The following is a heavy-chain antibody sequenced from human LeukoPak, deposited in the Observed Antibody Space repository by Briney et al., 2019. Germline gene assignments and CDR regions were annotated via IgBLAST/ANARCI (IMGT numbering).Heavy chain of an antibody. CDR1: GGAVSSGNYY. J-gene: IGHJ4*02. V-gene: IGHV4-61*02. CDR3: ARMTTVTNHFDY. D-gene: IGHD4-17*01. Sequence: SQTLSLTCTVSGGAVSSGNYYWSWIRQPAGKGLEWIGRIYPSGTTNYNPSLKSRVTISIDTSKNQFSLKLSSVTAADTAVYYCARMTTVTNHFDYWGQGTLVTVSS. CDR2: IYPSGTT.